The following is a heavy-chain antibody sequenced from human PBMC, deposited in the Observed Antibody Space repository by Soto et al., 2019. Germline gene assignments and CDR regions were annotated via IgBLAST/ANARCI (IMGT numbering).Heavy chain of an antibody. CDR3: TRDLIGGPFGGVNRGAFDI. CDR1: VFTFGDYA. V-gene: IGHV3-49*03. CDR2: IRSKAYGGTT. D-gene: IGHD3-16*01. Sequence: PGGSLRLSCTSSVFTFGDYAMSCFRHSPGKWLEWVGFIRSKAYGGTTEYAASVKGRFTISRDDSKSIAYLQMNSLKTEDTAVYYCTRDLIGGPFGGVNRGAFDIWGQGTMVSVSS. J-gene: IGHJ3*02.